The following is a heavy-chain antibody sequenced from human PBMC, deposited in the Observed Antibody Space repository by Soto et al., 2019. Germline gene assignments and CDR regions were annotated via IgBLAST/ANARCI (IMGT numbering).Heavy chain of an antibody. CDR1: GYTFTSYY. Sequence: ALVKVSCKASGYTFTSYYMHWVRQAPGQGLEWMGWINPNSGGTNYAQKFQGWVTMTRDTSISTAYMELSRLRSDDTAVYYCARSSSWYPDYFDYWGQGTLVTVSS. D-gene: IGHD6-13*01. CDR3: ARSSSWYPDYFDY. V-gene: IGHV1-2*04. CDR2: INPNSGGT. J-gene: IGHJ4*02.